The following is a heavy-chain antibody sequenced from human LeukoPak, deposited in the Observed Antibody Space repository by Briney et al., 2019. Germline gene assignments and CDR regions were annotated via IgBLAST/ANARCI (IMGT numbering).Heavy chain of an antibody. V-gene: IGHV3-21*01. CDR1: GFTFSSYS. D-gene: IGHD2-2*01. CDR3: ARDQYCSSTSCFEKLGWFDP. CDR2: ISSSSSYI. Sequence: GSLRLSCAASGFTFSSYSMNWVRQAPGKGLEWVSSISSSSSYIYYADSVKGRFTISRDNAENSLYLQMNSLRAEDTAVYYCARDQYCSSTSCFEKLGWFDPWGQGTLVTVSS. J-gene: IGHJ5*02.